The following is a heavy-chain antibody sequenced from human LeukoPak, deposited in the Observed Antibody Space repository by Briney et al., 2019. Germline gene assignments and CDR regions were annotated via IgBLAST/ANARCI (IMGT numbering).Heavy chain of an antibody. CDR3: ARDGLPVALNY. CDR1: GFTFSSYA. J-gene: IGHJ4*02. D-gene: IGHD2-2*01. Sequence: PGGSLRLSCAASGFTFSSYAMTWVRQAPGKGLEWVANIKQDGSEKCYVDSVEGRFTISRDNAKNSLYLEMNSLRAEDTAVYYCARDGLPVALNYWGQGTLVTVSS. V-gene: IGHV3-7*01. CDR2: IKQDGSEK.